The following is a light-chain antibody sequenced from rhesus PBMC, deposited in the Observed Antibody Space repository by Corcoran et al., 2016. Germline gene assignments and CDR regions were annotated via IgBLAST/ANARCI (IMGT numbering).Light chain of an antibody. CDR2: AAS. V-gene: IGKV1-18*01. CDR3: QQGYNTPWT. J-gene: IGKJ1*01. CDR1: QGISSW. Sequence: DIQMTQSPSSLSASVGDKVTITCRTSQGISSWLAWYQQKPGKAPKLLIYAASSLQSGVPSRLSGSGSGTDYTLTIISLQPEDFATYYCQQGYNTPWTFGQGTKVEIK.